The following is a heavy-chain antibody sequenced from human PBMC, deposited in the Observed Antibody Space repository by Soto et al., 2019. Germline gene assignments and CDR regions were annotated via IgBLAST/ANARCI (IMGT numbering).Heavy chain of an antibody. V-gene: IGHV5-51*01. Sequence: PGESLKISCKGSGYSFTSYWIGWVRQMPGKGLEWMGIIYPGDSDTRYSPSFQGQVTISADKSISTAYLQWSSLKASDTAMYYCARLGTDIVVVPAPAGHYYYYMDVWGKGTTVTVSS. CDR3: ARLGTDIVVVPAPAGHYYYYMDV. CDR2: IYPGDSDT. CDR1: GYSFTSYW. D-gene: IGHD2-2*01. J-gene: IGHJ6*03.